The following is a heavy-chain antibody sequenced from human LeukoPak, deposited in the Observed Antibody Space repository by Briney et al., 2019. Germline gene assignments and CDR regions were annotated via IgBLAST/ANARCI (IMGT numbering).Heavy chain of an antibody. CDR1: GFTVSSNY. CDR3: ARGDDYGDY. V-gene: IGHV3-7*04. Sequence: PGGSLRLSCAASGFTVSSNYMSWVRQAPGKGLEWVANIKQDGSVKYYVDSVKGRFTISRDNSKNTLYLQMNSLRAEDTAVYYCARGDDYGDYWGQGTLVTVSS. CDR2: IKQDGSVK. J-gene: IGHJ4*02.